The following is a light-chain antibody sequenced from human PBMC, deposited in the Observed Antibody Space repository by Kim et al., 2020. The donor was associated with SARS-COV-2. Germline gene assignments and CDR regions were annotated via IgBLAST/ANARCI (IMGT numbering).Light chain of an antibody. CDR2: DAY. V-gene: IGKV1-33*01. Sequence: DIQMTQSPSSLSASVGDRVTVTCQASQDISNYLNWYQQKPGKAPILLIYDAYNLERGVPSRFSGSGSGTDFTLTISSLQPEDVATYYCQQYDNLPLTFGGGTKVDIK. CDR1: QDISNY. J-gene: IGKJ4*01. CDR3: QQYDNLPLT.